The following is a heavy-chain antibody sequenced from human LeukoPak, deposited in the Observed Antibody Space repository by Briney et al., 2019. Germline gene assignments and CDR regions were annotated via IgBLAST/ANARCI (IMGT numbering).Heavy chain of an antibody. CDR3: AILRGGNY. CDR1: GFTFSSYL. V-gene: IGHV3-7*02. J-gene: IGHJ4*02. Sequence: GGSLRLSCAASGFTFSSYLMTWVRQAPGKGLEWVANIKQDGSDKYYVDSMKGRFTISRDNAQNSLHLQMNSLRAEDTAVYYCAILRGGNYWGQGTLVTVSS. D-gene: IGHD3-10*01. CDR2: IKQDGSDK.